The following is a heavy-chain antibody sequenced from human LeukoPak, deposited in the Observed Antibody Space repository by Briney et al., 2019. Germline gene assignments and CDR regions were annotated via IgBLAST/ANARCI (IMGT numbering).Heavy chain of an antibody. CDR3: ATRGA. CDR1: GFTLSDYY. CDR2: IFTGSLDGRT. Sequence: GGSLRLSCAASGFTLSDYYMTWVRQAPGKGLEWLSIIFTGSLDGRTAHADSVKGRFTISRDNSANTLYLQMDSLRTEDTATYYCATRGAWGPGTLVTVSS. J-gene: IGHJ5*02. V-gene: IGHV3-53*01.